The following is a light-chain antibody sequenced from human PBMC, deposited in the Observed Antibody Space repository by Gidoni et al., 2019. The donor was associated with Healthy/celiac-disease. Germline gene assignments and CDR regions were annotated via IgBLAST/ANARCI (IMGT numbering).Light chain of an antibody. CDR2: GAS. CDR1: QDVSSSY. Sequence: IALTPSPGTLSWSPGESATLSCRASQDVSSSYLAWYQQKPGQAPRLLIYGASSRATGIPDRFSGSGSGTDFTLTISRLEPEDFAVYYCQQYGSSPLTFGGGTKVEIK. CDR3: QQYGSSPLT. J-gene: IGKJ4*01. V-gene: IGKV3-20*01.